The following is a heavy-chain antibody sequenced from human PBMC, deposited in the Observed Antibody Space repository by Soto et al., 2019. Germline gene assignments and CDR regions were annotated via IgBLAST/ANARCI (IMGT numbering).Heavy chain of an antibody. V-gene: IGHV4-59*01. J-gene: IGHJ4*02. Sequence: SETLSLTCTVSGGSMRSYYWTWIRQPPGKGPEWIGHIYYTGSTNFNPSLKSLVTMSVDTSKNQFSLKLTSVTAADTAMYYCARVGSGSWHLDYWGQGALVTVSS. CDR3: ARVGSGSWHLDY. CDR2: IYYTGST. CDR1: GGSMRSYY. D-gene: IGHD6-13*01.